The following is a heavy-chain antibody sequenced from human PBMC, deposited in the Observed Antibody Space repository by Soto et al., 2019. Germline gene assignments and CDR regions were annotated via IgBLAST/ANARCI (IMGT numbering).Heavy chain of an antibody. V-gene: IGHV1-18*01. Sequence: QVQLVQSGAEVKKPGASVKVYCKASGYTFISYGISWVRQAPGQGLEWMGWISGYNGHTNYAQELQGRVTMTTDTSTSTAYMELSSLRSGDTAVYYCAREGLPYYLDFWGQGTLVTVSS. CDR3: AREGLPYYLDF. CDR1: GYTFISYG. J-gene: IGHJ4*02. CDR2: ISGYNGHT.